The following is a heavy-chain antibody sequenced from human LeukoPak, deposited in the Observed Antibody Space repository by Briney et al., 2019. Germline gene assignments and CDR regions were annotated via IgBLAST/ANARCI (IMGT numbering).Heavy chain of an antibody. CDR2: ISGSGGST. CDR1: GLTFSSYA. J-gene: IGHJ4*02. CDR3: AKGVTMIVVCIDY. D-gene: IGHD3-22*01. V-gene: IGHV3-23*01. Sequence: GGALRLSCAASGLTFSSYAMSWVRPAPGKGREWVSAISGSGGSTYYADSVKGRFTISRDNSKNTLYLQMNSLRAEDTAVYYCAKGVTMIVVCIDYWGQGTLVTVSS.